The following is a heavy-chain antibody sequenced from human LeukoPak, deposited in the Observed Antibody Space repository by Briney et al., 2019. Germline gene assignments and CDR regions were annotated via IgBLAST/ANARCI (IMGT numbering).Heavy chain of an antibody. J-gene: IGHJ5*02. CDR3: ARGPRNDP. CDR1: GYLFSTWE. V-gene: IGHV1-8*01. D-gene: IGHD1-14*01. CDR2: VYPDSGNT. Sequence: ASVKVSCKTSGYLFSTWEINWVRQAAGQGLEWLGWVYPDSGNTDYAQKFRGRVTMSRDTSTSTAYMELSGLRLDDTAVYFCARGPRNDPWGQGTLVTVSS.